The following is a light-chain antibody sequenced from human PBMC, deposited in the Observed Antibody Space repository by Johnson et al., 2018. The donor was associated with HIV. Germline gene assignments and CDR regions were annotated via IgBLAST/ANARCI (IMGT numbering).Light chain of an antibody. V-gene: IGLV1-51*01. J-gene: IGLJ1*01. CDR2: DNN. Sequence: QSVLTQPPSVSAAPGQKVTISCSGSSSNIGNNYVSWYQLLPGTDPKLLIYDNNKRPTGITDRFSGSKSGTSSTLGITGLQTGDEADYYCGTWDSSLSAPYIFGTGTKVTVL. CDR1: SSNIGNNY. CDR3: GTWDSSLSAPYI.